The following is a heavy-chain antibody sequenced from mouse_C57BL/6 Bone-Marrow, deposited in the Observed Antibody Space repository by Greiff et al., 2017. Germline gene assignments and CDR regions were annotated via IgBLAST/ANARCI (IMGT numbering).Heavy chain of an antibody. CDR1: GYTFTSYG. V-gene: IGHV1-81*01. CDR3: ARARLRQRGWFAY. D-gene: IGHD2-4*01. J-gene: IGHJ3*01. CDR2: IYPRSGNT. Sequence: QVQLKESGAELARPGASVKLSCKASGYTFTSYGISWVKQRTGQGLEWIGEIYPRSGNTYYNAKFKGKATLTADKSSSTAYLALRSLTSEDSAVYFCARARLRQRGWFAYWGQGTLVTFSA.